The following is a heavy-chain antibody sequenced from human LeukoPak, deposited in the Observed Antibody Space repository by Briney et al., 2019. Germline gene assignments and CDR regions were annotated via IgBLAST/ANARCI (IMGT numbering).Heavy chain of an antibody. Sequence: GGSLRLSCEASGFTFSSYWMSWVRQAPGKGLEWVAHIKEDESDEYYVDSVRGRFTASRDNAKNSVNLQMNGLRVEDTAVYYCARWRGRQSEFDYWGQGTLVTVSS. J-gene: IGHJ4*02. CDR1: GFTFSSYW. V-gene: IGHV3-7*01. CDR2: IKEDESDE. CDR3: ARWRGRQSEFDY. D-gene: IGHD1-1*01.